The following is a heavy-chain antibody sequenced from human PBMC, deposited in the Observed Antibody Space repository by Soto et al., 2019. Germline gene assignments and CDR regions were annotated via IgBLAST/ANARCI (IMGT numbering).Heavy chain of an antibody. J-gene: IGHJ4*02. CDR3: ARGPNGKIVATTYYFDY. Sequence: SETLSLTCAVYGGSFSGYYWSWIRQPPGKGLEWIGEINHSGSTNYNPSLKSRVTISVDTSKNQFSLKLSSVTAADTAVYYCARGPNGKIVATTYYFDYWGQGTLVTVSS. CDR1: GGSFSGYY. CDR2: INHSGST. V-gene: IGHV4-34*01. D-gene: IGHD5-12*01.